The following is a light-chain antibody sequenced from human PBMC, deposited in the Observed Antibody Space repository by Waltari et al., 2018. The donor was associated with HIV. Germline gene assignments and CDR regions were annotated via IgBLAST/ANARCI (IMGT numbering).Light chain of an antibody. CDR1: SSDVGGYNY. Sequence: QSALTQPRSVSGSPGQSVSIPCTGTSSDVGGYNYVSWYQQHPDKAPKLLIYDVSQRPSGVPDRFSGSKSGNTASLTISGLQAEDEADYDCCSYAGIYTYVKFGGGTKLTVL. CDR3: CSYAGIYTYVK. J-gene: IGLJ2*01. V-gene: IGLV2-11*01. CDR2: DVS.